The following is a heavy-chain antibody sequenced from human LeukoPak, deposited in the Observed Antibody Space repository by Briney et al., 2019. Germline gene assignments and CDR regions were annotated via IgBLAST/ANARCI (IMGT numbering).Heavy chain of an antibody. CDR2: IRYDGSNT. D-gene: IGHD3-16*01. J-gene: IGHJ6*03. V-gene: IGHV3-30*02. Sequence: GGSLRLSCAASGFTFNNYGMHWVRQAPGKGLEWLAFIRYDGSNTYYADPVKGRFTISRDNSKNTLYLQMNSLRPEDTAVYYCAKDAELWGYYYYYMDVWGKGTTVTISS. CDR3: AKDAELWGYYYYYMDV. CDR1: GFTFNNYG.